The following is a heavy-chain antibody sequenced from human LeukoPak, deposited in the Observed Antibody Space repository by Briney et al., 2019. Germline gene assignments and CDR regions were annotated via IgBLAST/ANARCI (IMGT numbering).Heavy chain of an antibody. J-gene: IGHJ5*02. V-gene: IGHV4-39*01. CDR2: VYYSGDT. Sequence: SETLSLTCTVSGGSISRGSFYWGWIRQPPGKGLEWIASVYYSGDTYYNPSLESQVTISVDTSKNQFSLKLNSVTAADTAVYYCARVSCNGGACPFCSWFDPWGQGTLVTVSS. CDR3: ARVSCNGGACPFCSWFDP. D-gene: IGHD2-8*02. CDR1: GGSISRGSFY.